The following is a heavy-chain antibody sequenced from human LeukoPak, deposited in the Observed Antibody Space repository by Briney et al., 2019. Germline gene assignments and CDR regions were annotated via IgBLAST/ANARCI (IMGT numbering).Heavy chain of an antibody. CDR3: VRDLGGRSYFCHCDFYYYYYMDV. V-gene: IGHV1-69*13. CDR1: GGTFSSYA. Sequence: ASVKVSCKASGGTFSSYAISWVRQAPGQGLEWMGGIIPIFGTANYAQKFQGRVTITADESTSTAYMELSSLRSEDMVVYSCVRDLGGRSYFCHCDFYYYYYMDVWGKGTTVTISS. CDR2: IIPIFGTA. D-gene: IGHD1-26*01. J-gene: IGHJ6*03.